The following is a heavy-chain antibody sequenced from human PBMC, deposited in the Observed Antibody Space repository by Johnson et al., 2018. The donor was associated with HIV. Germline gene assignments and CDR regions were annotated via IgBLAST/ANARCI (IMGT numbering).Heavy chain of an antibody. CDR3: AKEGITMEVDI. Sequence: QVQLVESGGGLVQPGGSLRLSCAASGFTFDDYGMSWVRQAPGKGLEWVAVIWVDGSNKYYADSVKGRLTISRDNSKNTLYLQMDSLRAEDTAVYYCAKEGITMEVDIWGQGTTVTVSS. D-gene: IGHD3-10*01. CDR2: IWVDGSNK. J-gene: IGHJ3*02. V-gene: IGHV3-33*06. CDR1: GFTFDDYG.